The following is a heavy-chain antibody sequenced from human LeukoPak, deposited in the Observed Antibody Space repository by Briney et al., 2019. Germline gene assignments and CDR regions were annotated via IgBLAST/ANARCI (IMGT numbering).Heavy chain of an antibody. V-gene: IGHV3-21*04. D-gene: IGHD6-19*01. CDR3: AKGGVSGWPYSFDI. J-gene: IGHJ3*02. CDR1: GFTFSSYS. CDR2: VSTGSNYI. Sequence: GGSLRLSCTASGFTFSSYSLNWVRQAPGKGLEWVSSVSTGSNYIYYADSVKGRFTISRDNDKNTLYLQMNSLRAEDTAGYYCAKGGVSGWPYSFDIWGQGTMVTVSS.